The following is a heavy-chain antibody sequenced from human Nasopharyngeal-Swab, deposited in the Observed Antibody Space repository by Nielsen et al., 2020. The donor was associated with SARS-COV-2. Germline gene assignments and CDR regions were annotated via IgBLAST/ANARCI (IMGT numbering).Heavy chain of an antibody. CDR1: GGTFSSYA. CDR3: ARGSIAAAQSNNWFDP. J-gene: IGHJ5*02. Sequence: SVKVSCKASGGTFSSYAISWVRQAPGQGLEWMGGIIPIFGTANYAQKFQGRVTITADESTSTAYMELSSLRSEDTAVYYCARGSIAAAQSNNWFDPWGQGTLVTVSS. CDR2: IIPIFGTA. D-gene: IGHD6-13*01. V-gene: IGHV1-69*13.